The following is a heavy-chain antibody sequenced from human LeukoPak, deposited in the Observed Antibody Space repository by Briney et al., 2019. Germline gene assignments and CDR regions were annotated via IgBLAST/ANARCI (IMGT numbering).Heavy chain of an antibody. Sequence: PGGSLRLSCAASGFTLGRYWMHWFRQAPGTGLVWVARSNSDGKITDYADSLRGRFTTSRDNTKHTVYLQMSSLRAEDTGVYYCARDHHDFWSGYPNYWGQGTLVIVS. CDR1: GFTLGRYW. V-gene: IGHV3-74*01. J-gene: IGHJ4*02. D-gene: IGHD3-3*01. CDR3: ARDHHDFWSGYPNY. CDR2: SNSDGKIT.